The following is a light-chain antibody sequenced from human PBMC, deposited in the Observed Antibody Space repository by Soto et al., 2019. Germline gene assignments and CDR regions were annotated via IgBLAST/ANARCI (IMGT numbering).Light chain of an antibody. J-gene: IGLJ2*01. Sequence: SYELTQPPSVSVAPGKTARIPCGGNNIGSKSVHWYQQKPGQAPVLVIYYDNDRPSGIPERFSGSNSGNTATLTISRVEAGDEADYYCQVWDSSSDHVVFGGGTKLTV. V-gene: IGLV3-21*04. CDR3: QVWDSSSDHVV. CDR1: NIGSKS. CDR2: YDN.